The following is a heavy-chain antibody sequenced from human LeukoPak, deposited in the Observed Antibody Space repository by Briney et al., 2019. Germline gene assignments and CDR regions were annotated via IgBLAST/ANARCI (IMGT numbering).Heavy chain of an antibody. V-gene: IGHV1-18*01. J-gene: IGHJ4*02. D-gene: IGHD2-15*01. CDR1: GYTFSSYG. Sequence: GASVKVSCKASGYTFSSYGISWVRQAPGQGLEWMGWISAYNGNTNYAQKLQGRVTMTTDTSTSTAYMELRSLRSDDTAVYYCARGYCSGGSCYYPEFDYWGQGTLVTV. CDR2: ISAYNGNT. CDR3: ARGYCSGGSCYYPEFDY.